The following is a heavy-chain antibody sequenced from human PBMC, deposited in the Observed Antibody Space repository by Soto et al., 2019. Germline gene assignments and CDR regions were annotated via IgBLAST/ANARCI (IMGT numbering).Heavy chain of an antibody. CDR2: ISGSGGST. CDR3: AGKGLAYDFWSGWIMDV. V-gene: IGHV3-23*01. Sequence: PGGSLRLSCAASGFTFSSYAMSWVRQAPGKGLEWVSAISGSGGSTYYADSVKGRFTISRDNSKNTLYLQMNSLRAEDTAVYYCAGKGLAYDFWSGWIMDVWGKGTTVTV. D-gene: IGHD3-3*01. CDR1: GFTFSSYA. J-gene: IGHJ6*03.